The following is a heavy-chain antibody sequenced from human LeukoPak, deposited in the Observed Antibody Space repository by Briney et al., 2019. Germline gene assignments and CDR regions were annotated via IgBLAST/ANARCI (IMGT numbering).Heavy chain of an antibody. J-gene: IGHJ3*02. Sequence: SVKVSCKASGGTFSSYAISWVRQAPGQGLEWMGGIIPIFGTANYAQKFQGRVTITRNTSISTAYMELSSLRSEDTAVYYCARRQYDILTGYFDAFDIWGQGTMVTVSS. D-gene: IGHD3-9*01. CDR2: IIPIFGTA. CDR1: GGTFSSYA. CDR3: ARRQYDILTGYFDAFDI. V-gene: IGHV1-69*05.